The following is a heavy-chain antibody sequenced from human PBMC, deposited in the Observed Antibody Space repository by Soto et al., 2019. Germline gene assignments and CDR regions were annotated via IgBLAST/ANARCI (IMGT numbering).Heavy chain of an antibody. CDR3: ARAYRSPANMDY. D-gene: IGHD6-19*01. CDR1: GGSMRSGDYY. V-gene: IGHV4-30-4*01. Sequence: SETLSLTCTVSGGSMRSGDYYWSWIRQPPGKGLEWIGYIYYSGSTYYNPSLKSRVTISVDTSKSQFSLKLSSVTAADTAVYYCARAYRSPANMDYWGRGTLVTVYS. CDR2: IYYSGST. J-gene: IGHJ4*02.